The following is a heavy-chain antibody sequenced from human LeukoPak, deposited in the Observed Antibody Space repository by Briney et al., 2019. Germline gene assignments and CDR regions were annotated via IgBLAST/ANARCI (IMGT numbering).Heavy chain of an antibody. D-gene: IGHD3-22*01. V-gene: IGHV3-23*01. J-gene: IGHJ4*02. Sequence: GGSLRLSRVATGFSFSTYAINCVRQAPGRGPECVSFIVGGGYHTYYADSVKGRFTSSRDNSKNTVSLEMSSLRHEDTAVYHCVRDFSTLYDSRGYADTYFEYWGQGTVVTVSS. CDR1: GFSFSTYA. CDR2: IVGGGYHT. CDR3: VRDFSTLYDSRGYADTYFEY.